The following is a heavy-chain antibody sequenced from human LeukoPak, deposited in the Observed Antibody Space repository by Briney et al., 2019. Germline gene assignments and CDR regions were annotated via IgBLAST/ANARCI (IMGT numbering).Heavy chain of an antibody. V-gene: IGHV3-23*01. CDR3: ARLGYCSSTSCYTDEDPPRGDPEIPQEIYYYYYMDV. CDR1: GFTFSSYW. D-gene: IGHD2-2*02. J-gene: IGHJ6*03. CDR2: ITGSGTRISGSGGST. Sequence: PGGSLRLSCAASGFTFSSYWMSWVRQAPGKGLEWVSGITGSGTRISGSGGSTYYADSVKGRFTISRDNSKNTLYLQMNSLRAEDTAVYYCARLGYCSSTSCYTDEDPPRGDPEIPQEIYYYYYMDVWGKGTTVTVSS.